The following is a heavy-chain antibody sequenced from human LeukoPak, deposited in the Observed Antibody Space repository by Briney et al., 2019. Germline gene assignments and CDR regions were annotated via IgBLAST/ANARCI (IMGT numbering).Heavy chain of an antibody. D-gene: IGHD3-9*01. CDR3: ARGIPHYDILTGYPGAGWFDP. CDR1: GGSFSGYY. CDR2: INHSGST. Sequence: SETLSLTCAVYGGSFSGYYWSWIRQPPGKGLEWIGEINHSGSTNYNPSLKSRVTISVDTSKNQFSLKLGSVTAADTAVYYCARGIPHYDILTGYPGAGWFDPWGQGTLVTVSS. V-gene: IGHV4-34*01. J-gene: IGHJ5*02.